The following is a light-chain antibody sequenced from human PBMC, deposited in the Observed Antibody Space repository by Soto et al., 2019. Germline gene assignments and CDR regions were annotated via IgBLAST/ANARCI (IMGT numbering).Light chain of an antibody. CDR1: QTITNY. J-gene: IGKJ1*01. CDR3: QQTYSTPST. CDR2: AAS. V-gene: IGKV1-39*01. Sequence: DIQMTQSPSPLSASVGDRVTITCRASQTITNYLNWYQQKPCRAPKLLIYAASSLISGAPSRFGGSGSWTHFTLTITSLQPEDFATYYCQQTYSTPSTFGQGTKV.